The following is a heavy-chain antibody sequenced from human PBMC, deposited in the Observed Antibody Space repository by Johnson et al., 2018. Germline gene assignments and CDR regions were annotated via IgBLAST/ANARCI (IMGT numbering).Heavy chain of an antibody. J-gene: IGHJ6*03. Sequence: VQLQDSGPGLEKPSETLSLTCNVSGGSISSSTYYWAWIRQPPGKVLEWIGRIYYSGNTYYNPSLKIRFHISVDTSKKPFSLKLSSVTAAYQALYYCSRELSSSYYYYYYVDVWGKGTTVTVSS. D-gene: IGHD6-6*01. CDR3: SRELSSSYYYYYYVDV. V-gene: IGHV4-39*07. CDR2: IYYSGNT. CDR1: GGSISSSTYY.